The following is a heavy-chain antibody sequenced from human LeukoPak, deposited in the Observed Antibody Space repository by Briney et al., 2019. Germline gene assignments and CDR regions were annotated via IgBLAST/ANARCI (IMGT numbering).Heavy chain of an antibody. CDR1: GLTFTSSA. CDR2: IVVGSGNT. J-gene: IGHJ4*02. Sequence: SVKVSCKASGLTFTSSAMQWVRQARGQRLEWIGWIVVGSGNTNYAQKFQERVTITRDMSTSTAYMELSSLRSEDTAVYYCAARGARSNYYDSSGLDYFDYWGQGTLVTVSS. V-gene: IGHV1-58*02. CDR3: AARGARSNYYDSSGLDYFDY. D-gene: IGHD3-22*01.